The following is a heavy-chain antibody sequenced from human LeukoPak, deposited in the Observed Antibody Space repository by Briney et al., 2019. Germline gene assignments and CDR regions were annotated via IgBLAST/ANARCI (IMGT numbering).Heavy chain of an antibody. Sequence: VASVKVSCKASGYTFTSYYMHWVRQAPGQGLEWMGIINPSGGSTSYAQKFQGRVTMTRDMSTSTVYMELSSLRSEDTAVYYCASSSSRLTGPKLNMDVWGKGTTVTVSS. V-gene: IGHV1-46*01. D-gene: IGHD1-20*01. J-gene: IGHJ6*03. CDR2: INPSGGST. CDR1: GYTFTSYY. CDR3: ASSSSRLTGPKLNMDV.